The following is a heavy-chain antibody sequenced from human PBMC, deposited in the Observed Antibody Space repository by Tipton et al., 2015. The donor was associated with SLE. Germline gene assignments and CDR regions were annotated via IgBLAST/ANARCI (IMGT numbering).Heavy chain of an antibody. Sequence: TLSLTCTVSGGSISSGSYYWSWIRQPPGKGLEWIGYIYYSGSTNYNPSLKSRVTISVDTSKNQFSPKVSSVTAADTAVYYCARGRLGDSQHHFDYWGQGTLVTVSS. CDR2: IYYSGST. D-gene: IGHD1-26*01. J-gene: IGHJ4*02. CDR3: ARGRLGDSQHHFDY. V-gene: IGHV4-61*01. CDR1: GGSISSGSYY.